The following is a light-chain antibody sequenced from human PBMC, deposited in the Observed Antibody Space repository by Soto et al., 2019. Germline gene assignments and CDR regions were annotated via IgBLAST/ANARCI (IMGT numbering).Light chain of an antibody. CDR2: AAS. J-gene: IGKJ3*01. Sequence: DIQLTQSPSFLSASVGDRVTITCRASQGINIFLAWFQQKPGKAPNLLISAASTLQSGVPSRFSGSGSETEFTLTITSLQPEDSATYYCQQSYNTPLTFGPGTKVDIK. CDR1: QGINIF. CDR3: QQSYNTPLT. V-gene: IGKV1-9*01.